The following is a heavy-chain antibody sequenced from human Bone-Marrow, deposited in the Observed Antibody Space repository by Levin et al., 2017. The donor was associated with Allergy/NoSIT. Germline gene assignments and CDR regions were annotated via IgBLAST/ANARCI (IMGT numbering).Heavy chain of an antibody. D-gene: IGHD1-26*01. V-gene: IGHV3-7*01. CDR2: IREDGRET. Sequence: GGSLRLSCAASGFTFNSYWMSWVRQAPGKGLEWVANIREDGRETNYVGSVKGRFTVSRDNAKNSLFLQMNSLRVEDTAVYYCAREIIRGASDFDYWGQGTLVTVSS. CDR3: AREIIRGASDFDY. J-gene: IGHJ4*02. CDR1: GFTFNSYW.